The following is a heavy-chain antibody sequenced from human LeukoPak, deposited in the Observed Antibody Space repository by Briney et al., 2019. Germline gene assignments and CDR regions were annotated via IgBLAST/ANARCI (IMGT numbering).Heavy chain of an antibody. D-gene: IGHD3-22*01. Sequence: GGSLRLSRAASKFTFSSYSMNWVRQAPGKGLEWVSSISSSSSSFIYYADSVKGRFTISRDNAKNSLYLQMNSLRAEDTAVYYCGRGSSGYYYVGGVDYWGQGTLVTVSS. V-gene: IGHV3-21*01. CDR2: ISSSSSSFI. J-gene: IGHJ4*02. CDR1: KFTFSSYS. CDR3: GRGSSGYYYVGGVDY.